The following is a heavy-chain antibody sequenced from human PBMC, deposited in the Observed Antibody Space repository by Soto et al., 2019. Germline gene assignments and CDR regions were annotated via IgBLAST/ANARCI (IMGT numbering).Heavy chain of an antibody. D-gene: IGHD5-12*01. CDR1: GGTFRNSA. V-gene: IGHV1-69*01. CDR2: IVPVFSTG. CDR3: AKEVGYHSRAFDH. J-gene: IGHJ4*02. Sequence: QVQLVQSGAEVEKPGSSVKVSCKASGGTFRNSAFSWVRQAAGQGLEWMGGIVPVFSTGEYAQKFQGRVTISADECTRTVSMELSSLRSEDTAVYYCAKEVGYHSRAFDHWGQGTLVTVSS.